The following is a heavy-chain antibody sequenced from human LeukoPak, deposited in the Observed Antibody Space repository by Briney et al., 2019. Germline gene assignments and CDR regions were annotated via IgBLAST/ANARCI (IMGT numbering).Heavy chain of an antibody. J-gene: IGHJ4*02. CDR3: ARVHNHYYDSSGYYFPHFDY. CDR1: GGTFSSYA. CDR2: IIPIFGTA. Sequence: SVKVSCKASGGTFSSYAISWVRQAPGQGLEWMGGIIPIFGTANYAQKFQGRVTITADESTSTAYVELSSLRSEDTAVYYCARVHNHYYDSSGYYFPHFDYWGQGTLVTVSS. D-gene: IGHD3-22*01. V-gene: IGHV1-69*13.